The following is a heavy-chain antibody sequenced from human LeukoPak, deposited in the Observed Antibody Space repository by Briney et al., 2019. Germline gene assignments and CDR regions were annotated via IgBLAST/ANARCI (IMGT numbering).Heavy chain of an antibody. CDR2: IGSSGNSI. CDR1: GFTFSTNS. D-gene: IGHD3-10*01. J-gene: IGHJ4*02. CDR3: ARDHRGVRDYFDY. Sequence: QTGGSLRLSCAASGFTFSTNSMNWVRQAPGKGLEWVSYIGSSGNSIYYTDSVRGRFTISRDTAKNSLYLQMNSLRAEDTAVYYCARDHRGVRDYFDYWGQGTLVTVSS. V-gene: IGHV3-48*01.